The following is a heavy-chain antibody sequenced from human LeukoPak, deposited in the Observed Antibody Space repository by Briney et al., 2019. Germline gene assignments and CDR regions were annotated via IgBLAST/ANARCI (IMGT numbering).Heavy chain of an antibody. CDR3: ASSHLYSSSWYLSGRFDY. CDR1: VFTFSSYA. CDR2: IYYSGIT. Sequence: GSLRLSCAASVFTFSSYAMHWIRKPPGKGLEWIGYIYYSGITTYNPSLKSRVAISVDTSKKQFSLKLSSVTAADTAVYYCASSHLYSSSWYLSGRFDYWGQGTLVTVSS. D-gene: IGHD6-13*01. J-gene: IGHJ4*02. V-gene: IGHV4-59*01.